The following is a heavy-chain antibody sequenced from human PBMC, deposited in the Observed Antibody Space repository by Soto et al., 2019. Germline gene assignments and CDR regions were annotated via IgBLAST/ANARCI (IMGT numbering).Heavy chain of an antibody. J-gene: IGHJ3*01. CDR1: GYTFTSYG. V-gene: IGHV1-18*01. D-gene: IGHD3-10*01. CDR2: ISAYNGNT. CDR3: SGEPRFAIRFGGAAFDG. Sequence: QVQLVQSGAEVKKPGASVKVSCKASGYTFTSYGISWVRQAPGQGLEWMGWISAYNGNTNYAQKLQGRVTMTTDTSPSQAYMELRRPRSDDPAAEYCSGEPRFAIRFGGAAFDGWAQGTMVTVSS.